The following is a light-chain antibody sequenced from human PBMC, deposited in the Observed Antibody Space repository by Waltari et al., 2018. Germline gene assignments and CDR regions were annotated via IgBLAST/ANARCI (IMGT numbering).Light chain of an antibody. CDR2: KND. CDR1: SSNVGNNY. V-gene: IGLV1-47*01. CDR3: ATWDDSLNSWV. J-gene: IGLJ3*02. Sequence: QPVLTLPPSASGTPGQVVSFSCSGSSSNVGNNYVYWNQQLPGTAPKLLIYKNDQRPSGFPDRFFGSESGTSASLVISGLRSEDEGHYTCATWDDSLNSWVFGGGTKLTIL.